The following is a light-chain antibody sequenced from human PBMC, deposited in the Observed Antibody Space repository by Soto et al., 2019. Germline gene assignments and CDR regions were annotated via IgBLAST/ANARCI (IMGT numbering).Light chain of an antibody. J-gene: IGKJ2*01. Sequence: EIVLTQSPGTLSLSPGERATLSCRASQSVSSSYLAWYQQKPGQAPRLLIYGASSRATGIPDRFSGSGSGTDLTLTISRLEPEDFAVYYCQQSYTFGQGTKLEIK. CDR1: QSVSSSY. V-gene: IGKV3-20*01. CDR3: QQSYT. CDR2: GAS.